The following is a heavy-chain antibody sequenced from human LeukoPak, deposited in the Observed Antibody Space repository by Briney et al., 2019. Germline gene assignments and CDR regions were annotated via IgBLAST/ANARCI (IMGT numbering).Heavy chain of an antibody. CDR1: GFAFSGYA. V-gene: IGHV3-11*01. CDR2: ISSSGSTI. J-gene: IGHJ6*02. CDR3: ARMGKNYYGMDV. Sequence: GGSLRLSCTVSGFAFSGYAMSWVRQAPGKGLEWVSYISSSGSTIYYADSVKGRFTISRDNAKNSLYLQMNSLRAEDTAVYYCARMGKNYYGMDVWGQGTTVTVSS. D-gene: IGHD4-23*01.